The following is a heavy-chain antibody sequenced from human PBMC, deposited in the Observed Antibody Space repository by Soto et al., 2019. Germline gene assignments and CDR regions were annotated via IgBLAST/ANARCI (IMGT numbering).Heavy chain of an antibody. V-gene: IGHV2-5*01. CDR1: GFSLSTSGVG. J-gene: IGHJ4*02. Sequence: SGPTLVNPTQTLTLTCTFSGFSLSTSGVGVGWIRQPPGKALEWLALIYWNDDKRYSPSLKSRLTITKDTSKNQVVLTMTNMDPVDTATYYCARSSVWGSYRIYYFDYWGQGTLVTVSS. CDR2: IYWNDDK. CDR3: ARSSVWGSYRIYYFDY. D-gene: IGHD3-16*02.